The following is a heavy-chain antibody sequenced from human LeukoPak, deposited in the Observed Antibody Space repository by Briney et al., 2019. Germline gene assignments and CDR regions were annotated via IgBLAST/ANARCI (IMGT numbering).Heavy chain of an antibody. J-gene: IGHJ4*02. CDR1: GFTFSDYY. D-gene: IGHD5-18*01. CDR3: AVGSLGCGLLDY. CDR2: ISSSGSTI. V-gene: IGHV3-11*01. Sequence: GVSLRLSCAASGFTFSDYYMSWLPQAPGKGLEWVSYISSSGSTIYYADSVKGRFTISRDNAKNSLYLQMNSLRAEDTAVYYCAVGSLGCGLLDYWGQGTLVTVSS.